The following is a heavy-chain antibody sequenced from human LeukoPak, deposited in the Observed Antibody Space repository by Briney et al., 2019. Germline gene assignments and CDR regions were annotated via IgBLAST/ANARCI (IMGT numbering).Heavy chain of an antibody. D-gene: IGHD3-10*01. J-gene: IGHJ4*02. CDR2: TSSDLNAK. CDR1: GFTFGNYV. V-gene: IGHV3-30-3*01. CDR3: AREGYYGSGSPPSLYFDY. Sequence: PGGSLRLSCAASGFTFGNYVIHWVRQAPGKGLEWVAVTSSDLNAKLYADSVKGRFTISRDNSRSTLYLQMNSLRPEDTAIYYCAREGYYGSGSPPSLYFDYWGQGTLVTVSS.